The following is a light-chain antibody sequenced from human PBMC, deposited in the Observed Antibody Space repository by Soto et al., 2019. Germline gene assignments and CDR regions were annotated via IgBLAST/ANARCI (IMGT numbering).Light chain of an antibody. CDR2: SNN. CDR3: AAWDDSLNDVV. V-gene: IGLV1-44*01. CDR1: SSNIGSNT. Sequence: QSLRTQPPSASGTPGQRGTISCSGSSSNIGSNTVNWYQQLPGTAPKLLIYSNNQRPSGVPDRFSGSKSGTSASLAISGLQSEDEADYHCAAWDDSLNDVVFGGGSKVTIL. J-gene: IGLJ2*01.